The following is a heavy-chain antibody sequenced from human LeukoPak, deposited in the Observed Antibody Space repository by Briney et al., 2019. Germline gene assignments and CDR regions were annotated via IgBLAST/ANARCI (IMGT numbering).Heavy chain of an antibody. CDR2: IRYDGSNK. CDR1: GFTFSSYG. J-gene: IGHJ4*02. D-gene: IGHD2-2*01. V-gene: IGHV3-30*02. Sequence: PGGSLRLSCAASGFTFSSYGMHWVRQAPGKGLEWVAFIRYDGSNKYYADSVKGRFTISRDNSKNTLYLQMNSLRAEDTAVYYCASAHPDIVVVPAAKGFDYWGQGTLVTVSS. CDR3: ASAHPDIVVVPAAKGFDY.